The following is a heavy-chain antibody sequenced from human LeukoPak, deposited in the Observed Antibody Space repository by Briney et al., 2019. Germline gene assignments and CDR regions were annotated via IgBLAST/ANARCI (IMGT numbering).Heavy chain of an antibody. V-gene: IGHV1-18*01. CDR1: GYTFTSYG. D-gene: IGHD3-10*01. Sequence: ASVKVSCKASGYTFTSYGISWVRQAPGQGLEWMGWISAYNGNTNYAQKLQGRVTMTTDTSTSTAYMELRSLRYDDTAVYYCARELRIRGSGSPGYWGQGTLVTVSS. CDR3: ARELRIRGSGSPGY. CDR2: ISAYNGNT. J-gene: IGHJ4*02.